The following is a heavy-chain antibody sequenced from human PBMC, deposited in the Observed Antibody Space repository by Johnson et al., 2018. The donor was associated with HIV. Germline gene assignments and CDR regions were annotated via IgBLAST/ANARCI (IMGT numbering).Heavy chain of an antibody. Sequence: QVQLVESGGGVVQPGRSLRLSCAASGFTFGSYGIHWVRQAPGQGLAWVAVISYDGSNKYYADSVKGRFTISRDNAKNSLFLQRNSLSAEDTAVYYCARDWGNRGWDDAFDIWGQGTMVTVSS. J-gene: IGHJ3*02. V-gene: IGHV3-30*03. D-gene: IGHD3-16*01. CDR1: GFTFGSYG. CDR2: ISYDGSNK. CDR3: ARDWGNRGWDDAFDI.